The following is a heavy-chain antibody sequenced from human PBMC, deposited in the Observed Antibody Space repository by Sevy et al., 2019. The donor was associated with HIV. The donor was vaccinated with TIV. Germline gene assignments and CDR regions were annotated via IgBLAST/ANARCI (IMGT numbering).Heavy chain of an antibody. CDR3: ASGGYYGLGSYRG. Sequence: SETLSLTCTVSGGSVSSGRYYLSWIRQSPGKGLEWIGYIYYNGRANQNPSLKSRVTMSLDTSKNQVSLRLRSVTTEDTAVYYWASGGYYGLGSYRGGGQGALVTVSS. CDR2: IYYNGRA. CDR1: GGSVSSGRYY. J-gene: IGHJ4*02. V-gene: IGHV4-61*01. D-gene: IGHD3-10*01.